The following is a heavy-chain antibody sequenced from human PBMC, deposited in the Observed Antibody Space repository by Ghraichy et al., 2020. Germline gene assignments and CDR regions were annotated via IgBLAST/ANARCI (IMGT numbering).Heavy chain of an antibody. CDR3: ARGSILGAGTVLRGWYLDL. V-gene: IGHV4-34*01. CDR1: GGSFSGFV. D-gene: IGHD6-19*01. J-gene: IGHJ2*01. CDR2: INHLGIT. Sequence: SETLSLTCGVSGGSFSGFVWTWIRQPPGKGLEWIGDINHLGITNGNPSLESRVSISVDTSKKQFSLNLTSVTAADTAVFYCARGSILGAGTVLRGWYLDLWGRGTLVTVSS.